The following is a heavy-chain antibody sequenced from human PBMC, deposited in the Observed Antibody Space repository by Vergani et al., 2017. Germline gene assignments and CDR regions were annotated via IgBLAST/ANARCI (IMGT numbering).Heavy chain of an antibody. V-gene: IGHV3-33*01. D-gene: IGHD1-1*01. CDR1: GFTFSSHG. CDR2: IWYDGSNK. CDR3: ARWGNEKRLDS. Sequence: QVQLVESEGGVVQPGRSLTLSCVASGFTFSSHGMHWVRQAPGKGLEWVAVIWYDGSNKYYGDSVKDRFTISRDNSKNTLYLQMNSLRVEDTAVYYCARWGNEKRLDSWGQGTLVTVSS. J-gene: IGHJ5*01.